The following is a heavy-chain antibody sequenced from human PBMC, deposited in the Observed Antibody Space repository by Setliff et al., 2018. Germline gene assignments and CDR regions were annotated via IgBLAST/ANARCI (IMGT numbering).Heavy chain of an antibody. Sequence: SVKVSCKASSYTFSSYGISWVRQAPGQGLEWMGGTIPMFGTTNYAQKFQGRVTIITDESTNTAYMELSSLRTEDTAVYYCAREGVDTRSSTDYRYYMDVWGKGTTVTVSS. V-gene: IGHV1-69*05. CDR1: SYTFSSYG. D-gene: IGHD5-18*01. J-gene: IGHJ6*03. CDR2: TIPMFGTT. CDR3: AREGVDTRSSTDYRYYMDV.